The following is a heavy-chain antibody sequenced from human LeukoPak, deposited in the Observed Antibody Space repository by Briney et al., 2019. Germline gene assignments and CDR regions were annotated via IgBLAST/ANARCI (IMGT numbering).Heavy chain of an antibody. CDR3: ARGSRGYYFDY. Sequence: GGSLRLSCAASGFSFSSHGMSWVRQAPGKGLEWVSGIIGGAGSTYYADSVKGRFTISRDNAKNSLYLQMNSLRAEDTAVYYCARGSRGYYFDYWGQGTLVTVSS. CDR2: IIGGAGST. J-gene: IGHJ4*02. CDR1: GFSFSSHG. V-gene: IGHV3-23*01. D-gene: IGHD3-10*01.